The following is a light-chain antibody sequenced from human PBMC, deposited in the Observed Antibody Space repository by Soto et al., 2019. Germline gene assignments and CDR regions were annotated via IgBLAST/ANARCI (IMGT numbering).Light chain of an antibody. Sequence: QSVLTQPASVSGSPGQSITISCTGTSSDVGGYRYVSWYLQYPGKAPKLIIYEVNNRPSGVSDRFSGSKSGNTASLTISGLQAEDEADYYCSSYTSSTTQVFGTGTKVTVL. CDR3: SSYTSSTTQV. CDR1: SSDVGGYRY. J-gene: IGLJ1*01. V-gene: IGLV2-14*01. CDR2: EVN.